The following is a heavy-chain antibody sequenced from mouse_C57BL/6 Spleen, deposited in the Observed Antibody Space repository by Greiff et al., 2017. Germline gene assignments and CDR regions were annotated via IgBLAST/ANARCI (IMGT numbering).Heavy chain of an antibody. D-gene: IGHD2-4*01. CDR2: IYPGSGST. CDR1: GYTFTSYW. Sequence: VQLQQPGAELVKPGASVKMSCKASGYTFTSYWITWVKQRPGQGLEWIGEIYPGSGSTNYNEKFKGKATLTVDKSSSTAYMQLSSLTSEDSAVCYCARGGLRSFDYWGQGTTLTVSS. CDR3: ARGGLRSFDY. V-gene: IGHV1-55*01. J-gene: IGHJ2*01.